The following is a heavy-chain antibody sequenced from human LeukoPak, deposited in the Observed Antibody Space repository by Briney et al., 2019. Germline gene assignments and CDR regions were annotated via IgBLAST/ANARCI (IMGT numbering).Heavy chain of an antibody. CDR2: ISAYNGNT. V-gene: IGHV1-18*04. CDR1: GYTFTSYG. Sequence: GASVTVSCKASGYTFTSYGISWVRQAPGQGLEWMGWISAYNGNTNYAQKLQDRVTMTTDTSTSTAYMELRSLRSDDTAVYYCARDLPYCGGDCYSNGMDVWGKGTTVTVSS. J-gene: IGHJ6*04. CDR3: ARDLPYCGGDCYSNGMDV. D-gene: IGHD2-21*02.